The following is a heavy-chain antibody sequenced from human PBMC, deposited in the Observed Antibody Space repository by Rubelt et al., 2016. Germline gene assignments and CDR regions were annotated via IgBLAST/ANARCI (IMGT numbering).Heavy chain of an antibody. CDR1: GYTFTGYY. CDR3: ARARGSSGVDY. V-gene: IGHV1-2*02. D-gene: IGHD6-25*01. Sequence: QVQLVQSGAEVKKPGASVKVSCKASGYTFTGYYMHWVRQAPGQGLEWMGWINPNSGGTNYGQKCQGRVTMTRDTSISTAYMELSRLRSEDTAVYYWARARGSSGVDYWGQGTLVTVSS. CDR2: INPNSGGT. J-gene: IGHJ4*02.